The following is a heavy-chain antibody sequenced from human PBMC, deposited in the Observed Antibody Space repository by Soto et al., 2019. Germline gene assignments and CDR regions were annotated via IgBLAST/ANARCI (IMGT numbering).Heavy chain of an antibody. CDR2: INAGNGNT. Sequence: QVQLVQSGAEVKKPGASVKVSCKASGYTFTSYAMQWVRQAPGQRLEWMGWINAGNGNTKYSQKFQGRVTITRDTXASTAYMELISLRSEDTAVYYCARGPGGPDGPGDYWGQGTLVTVSS. D-gene: IGHD2-15*01. CDR3: ARGPGGPDGPGDY. V-gene: IGHV1-3*01. J-gene: IGHJ4*02. CDR1: GYTFTSYA.